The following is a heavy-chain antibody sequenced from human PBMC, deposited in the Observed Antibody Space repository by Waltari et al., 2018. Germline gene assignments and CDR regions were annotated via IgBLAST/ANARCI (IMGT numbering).Heavy chain of an antibody. V-gene: IGHV4-39*01. D-gene: IGHD3-22*01. CDR1: GGSISSSSYY. CDR2: IYYSGST. J-gene: IGHJ6*02. CDR3: ASLGDYYDSSAIRGYYGMDV. Sequence: QLQLQESGPGLVQPSETLSLTCTVSGGSISSSSYYWGWTRHPPGKRLEWIGSIYYSGSTYYNPSLKSRVTISVDTSKNQFSLKLSSVTAADTAVYYCASLGDYYDSSAIRGYYGMDVWGQGTTVTVSS.